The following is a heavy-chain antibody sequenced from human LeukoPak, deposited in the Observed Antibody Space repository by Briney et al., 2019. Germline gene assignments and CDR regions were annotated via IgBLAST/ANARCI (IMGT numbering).Heavy chain of an antibody. J-gene: IGHJ4*02. D-gene: IGHD3-3*01. CDR3: ARGGVVTTPGYFDY. V-gene: IGHV4-61*05. Sequence: KPSETLSLACTVSGGSISSSSYYWGWIRQPPGKGLEWIGYIYYSGSTNYNPSLKSRVTISVDTSKNQFSLKLSSVTAADTAVYYCARGGVVTTPGYFDYWGQGTLVTVSS. CDR1: GGSISSSSYY. CDR2: IYYSGST.